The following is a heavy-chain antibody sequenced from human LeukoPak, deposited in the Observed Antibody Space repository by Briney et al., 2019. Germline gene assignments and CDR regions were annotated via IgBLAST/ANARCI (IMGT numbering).Heavy chain of an antibody. V-gene: IGHV3-21*06. J-gene: IGHJ4*02. Sequence: GGSLRLSCVASGFNIRDYSMDWVRQAPGKGLEWVSSINSGSSYIYYAGSVKGRFTISRDNTKNSLYLQMNSLRAEDTAIYYCAGQTTVITPPDFWGQGTLVTVSS. D-gene: IGHD4-23*01. CDR3: AGQTTVITPPDF. CDR2: INSGSSYI. CDR1: GFNIRDYS.